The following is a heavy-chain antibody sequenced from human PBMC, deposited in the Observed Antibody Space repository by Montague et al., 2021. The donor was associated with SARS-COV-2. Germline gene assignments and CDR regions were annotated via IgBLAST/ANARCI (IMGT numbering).Heavy chain of an antibody. J-gene: IGHJ6*02. D-gene: IGHD2-2*02. CDR3: ARHYGVVVPAAIYYYYGMDV. CDR1: GGSISSSSYY. Sequence: SETLSLTCTVSGGSISSSSYYWGWIRQPPGKGLEWFGSIYYSGSTYYNPSLKSRVTISVDTSKNQFSLKLSSVTAADTAVYYCARHYGVVVPAAIYYYYGMDVWGRGTTVTVSS. CDR2: IYYSGST. V-gene: IGHV4-39*01.